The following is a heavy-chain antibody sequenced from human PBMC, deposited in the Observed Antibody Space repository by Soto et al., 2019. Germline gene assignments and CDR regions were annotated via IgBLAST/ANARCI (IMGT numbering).Heavy chain of an antibody. J-gene: IGHJ3*01. Sequence: XSVKVSCKASGYAFTRYGINWVRRAPGQGLEWVGWMSTYNENKVYAQKFQGRVAMTMDTATSTAYLDLGPLRSDDTAVYFCAKDAREAAPSDVWGQGTLVTVSS. CDR3: AKDAREAAPSDV. CDR1: GYAFTRYG. CDR2: MSTYNENK. V-gene: IGHV1-18*01. D-gene: IGHD2-15*01.